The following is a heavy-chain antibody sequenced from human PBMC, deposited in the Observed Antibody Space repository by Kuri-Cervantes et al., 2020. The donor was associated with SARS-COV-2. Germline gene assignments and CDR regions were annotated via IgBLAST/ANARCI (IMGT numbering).Heavy chain of an antibody. CDR2: ITHTGTT. J-gene: IGHJ6*02. CDR3: AGSSGWYTYYYYGMDV. V-gene: IGHV4-34*01. D-gene: IGHD6-19*01. CDR1: GSSFSGYY. Sequence: LSCVVSGSSFSGYYWSWIRQPPGKGLEWIGEITHTGTTNYNASLKSRVIISLDMSKNQFSLKLSSVTAADTAVYYCAGSSGWYTYYYYGMDVWGQGTTVTVSS.